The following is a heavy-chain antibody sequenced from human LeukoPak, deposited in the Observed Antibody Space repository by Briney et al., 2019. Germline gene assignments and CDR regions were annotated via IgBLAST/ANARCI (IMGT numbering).Heavy chain of an antibody. V-gene: IGHV1-18*01. J-gene: IGHJ4*02. D-gene: IGHD3-16*01. CDR2: ISAYNGNT. Sequence: ASVTVSCKASGYTFTSYGISWVRQAPGQGVEGMGWISAYNGNTNYTQKLQGRVTMTTDTSTSTAYMELRSLRSDDTAVYYCARGSSYGFSMGYWGQGTLVTVSS. CDR1: GYTFTSYG. CDR3: ARGSSYGFSMGY.